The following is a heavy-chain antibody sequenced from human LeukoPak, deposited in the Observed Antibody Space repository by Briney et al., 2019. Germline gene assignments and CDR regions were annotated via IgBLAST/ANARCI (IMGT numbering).Heavy chain of an antibody. CDR2: ICSSCTTI. V-gene: IGHV3-11*04. CDR3: ARAAVVIDWFDH. Sequence: QAGGSLRLSCAAYGFTFSDYYMSWVRQAPGKGLELVSFICSSCTTISYPASLQGRFTISRDNAKNSLSLQMTSLRAEDTAVYYCARAAVVIDWFDHWGQGTLVTVSS. J-gene: IGHJ5*02. CDR1: GFTFSDYY. D-gene: IGHD3-22*01.